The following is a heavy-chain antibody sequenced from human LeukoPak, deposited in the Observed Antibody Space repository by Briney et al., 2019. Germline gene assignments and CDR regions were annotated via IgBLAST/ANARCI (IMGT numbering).Heavy chain of an antibody. J-gene: IGHJ4*02. CDR1: GFTVSSNY. V-gene: IGHV3-53*01. CDR3: ARAMGMGGYYYDY. Sequence: GGSLRLSCAASGFTVSSNYMSWVRQAPGKGLEWVSVIYSNNSTYYADSVKGRFTISRDNSKNTLYLQMNSLRAEDTAVYYCARAMGMGGYYYDYWGQGTLVTVSS. D-gene: IGHD3-22*01. CDR2: IYSNNST.